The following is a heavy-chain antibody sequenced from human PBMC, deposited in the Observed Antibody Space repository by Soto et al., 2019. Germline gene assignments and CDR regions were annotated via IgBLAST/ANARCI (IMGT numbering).Heavy chain of an antibody. CDR1: GYTFTSYA. V-gene: IGHV1-3*01. CDR2: INAGNGNT. CDR3: ARDRYYDSSGYYFPSGHYGMDV. D-gene: IGHD3-22*01. Sequence: QVQLVQSGAEVKKPGASVKVSCKASGYTFTSYAMHWVRQAPGQRLEWMGWINAGNGNTKYSQKFQGRVTITRDTSASTAYMELSSLRSEDTAVYHCARDRYYDSSGYYFPSGHYGMDVWGQGTTVTVSS. J-gene: IGHJ6*02.